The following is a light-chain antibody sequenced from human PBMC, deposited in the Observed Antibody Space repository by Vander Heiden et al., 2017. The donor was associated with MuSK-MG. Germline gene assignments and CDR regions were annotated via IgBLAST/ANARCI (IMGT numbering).Light chain of an antibody. V-gene: IGKV1-33*01. Sequence: DIQMTQSPSSLSASVGDRVTITCQASQDISNYLNWYQQKPGKAPKLLIYDASNLETGVPSRFRGSGSGTDFTFTISSLQPEDIATYYCQQDDNHLFTFGHGTKVEIK. CDR1: QDISNY. J-gene: IGKJ3*01. CDR2: DAS. CDR3: QQDDNHLFT.